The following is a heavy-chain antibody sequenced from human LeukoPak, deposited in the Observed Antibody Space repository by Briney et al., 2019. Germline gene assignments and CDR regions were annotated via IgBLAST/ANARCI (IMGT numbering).Heavy chain of an antibody. V-gene: IGHV3-30-3*01. CDR2: ISSDGSNK. D-gene: IGHD6-19*01. J-gene: IGHJ6*02. Sequence: GGSLRLSCAASGFTFSTYGMHWVRQAPGKGLEWVTLISSDGSNKLYGDSVKGRFTISRDNSRNTLFLQMSGLRAEDTAVYYCAKGGPVYSSAWPNYAMDVWGQGTTVTVSS. CDR1: GFTFSTYG. CDR3: AKGGPVYSSAWPNYAMDV.